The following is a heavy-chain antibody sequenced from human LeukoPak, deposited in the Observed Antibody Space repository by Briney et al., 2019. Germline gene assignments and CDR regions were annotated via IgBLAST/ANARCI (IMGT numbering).Heavy chain of an antibody. CDR3: TTVIGSSGYYSDY. Sequence: PGGSLRLSCAASGFTFSNAWMSWVRQAPGKGLEWVGRIKSKTDGGTTDYAAPVKGRFTISRDDSKNTLYLQMNSLKTGGTAVYYCTTVIGSSGYYSDYWGQGTLVTVSS. CDR2: IKSKTDGGTT. CDR1: GFTFSNAW. J-gene: IGHJ4*02. D-gene: IGHD3-22*01. V-gene: IGHV3-15*01.